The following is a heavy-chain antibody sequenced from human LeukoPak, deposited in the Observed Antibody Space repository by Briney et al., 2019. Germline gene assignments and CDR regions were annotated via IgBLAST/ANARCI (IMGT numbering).Heavy chain of an antibody. J-gene: IGHJ4*02. D-gene: IGHD1-1*01. V-gene: IGHV3-23*01. CDR2: ISGSGGST. Sequence: PGGSLRPSCAASGFTFSSYAMSWVRQAPGKGLEWVSAISGSGGSTYYADSVKGRFTISRDNSKNTLYLQMNSLRAEDTAVYYCSKDFRKAVGTYYFDYWGQGTLVTVSS. CDR3: SKDFRKAVGTYYFDY. CDR1: GFTFSSYA.